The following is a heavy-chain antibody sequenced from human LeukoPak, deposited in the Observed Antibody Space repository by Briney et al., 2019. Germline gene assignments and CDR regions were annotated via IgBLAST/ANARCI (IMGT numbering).Heavy chain of an antibody. Sequence: SETLSLTCSVCADSLSTYYWSWIRQPAGKGLEWVGRVYTSGNTNYDPSLMSRATMSVDTSRNQFSLRLSSVTAADTAVYYCAIAEYCGGDCYLDYWGQGALVTVSS. CDR3: AIAEYCGGDCYLDY. J-gene: IGHJ4*02. V-gene: IGHV4-4*07. D-gene: IGHD2-21*01. CDR1: ADSLSTYY. CDR2: VYTSGNT.